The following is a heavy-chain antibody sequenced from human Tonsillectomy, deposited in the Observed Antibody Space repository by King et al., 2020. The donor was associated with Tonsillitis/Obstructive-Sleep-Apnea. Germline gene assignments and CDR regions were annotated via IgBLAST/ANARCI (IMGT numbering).Heavy chain of an antibody. D-gene: IGHD6-19*01. CDR1: GYSFTNYW. Sequence: VQLVESGAEVKKPGESLKISCKGSGYSFTNYWIGWVRQMPGKGLEWMGIVYPYDSDTRYSPSFQGQVTVSADTSISTAYLQWSSLKSSDTAIYYCASRLSVPGTPYYYYGLDVWGQGTTVTVSS. CDR2: VYPYDSDT. J-gene: IGHJ6*02. CDR3: ASRLSVPGTPYYYYGLDV. V-gene: IGHV5-51*01.